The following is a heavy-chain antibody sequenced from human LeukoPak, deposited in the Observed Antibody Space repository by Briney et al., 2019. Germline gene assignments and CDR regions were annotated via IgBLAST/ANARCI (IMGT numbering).Heavy chain of an antibody. J-gene: IGHJ6*02. V-gene: IGHV1-69*19. D-gene: IGHD2-2*01. CDR2: IIPIFGTP. CDR3: ARDNPDIVVVPAAMDV. CDR1: GGIFSNYA. Sequence: GASVKVSYKASGGIFSNYAISGVRQAPGQGLESKRGIIPIFGTPNYVQKFQWRDTFTADESTSTFYMELYRLRSEDTAVYFCARDNPDIVVVPAAMDVWGQGTTVIVSS.